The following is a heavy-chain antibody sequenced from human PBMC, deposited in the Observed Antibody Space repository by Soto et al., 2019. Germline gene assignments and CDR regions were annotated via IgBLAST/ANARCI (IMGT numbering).Heavy chain of an antibody. CDR3: AGRTGRGYSYGNDY. D-gene: IGHD5-18*01. J-gene: IGHJ4*02. CDR1: GFTVSSNY. V-gene: IGHV3-53*02. CDR2: IYSGGST. Sequence: EVQLVETGGGLIQPGGSLRLSCAASGFTVSSNYMSWVRQAPGKGLEWVSVIYSGGSTYYADSVKGRFTMSRDNSKNTLYLQMKSLRVEDTAVYYCAGRTGRGYSYGNDYWGQGTLVTVSS.